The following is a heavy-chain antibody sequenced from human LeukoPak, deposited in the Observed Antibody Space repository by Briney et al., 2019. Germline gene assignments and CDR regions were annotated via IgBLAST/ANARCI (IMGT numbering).Heavy chain of an antibody. J-gene: IGHJ4*02. V-gene: IGHV3-11*01. CDR3: AREEHVVVPAKLFDY. Sequence: GGSLRLSCAASGFTFSDYYMSEIRQAAGKGQEGVSYISSSGSTIYYAVSVKGRFTISRDNAKNSLSLQMNSLSAEDTAVYYCAREEHVVVPAKLFDYWGQGPLVTVSS. D-gene: IGHD2-21*02. CDR2: ISSSGSTI. CDR1: GFTFSDYY.